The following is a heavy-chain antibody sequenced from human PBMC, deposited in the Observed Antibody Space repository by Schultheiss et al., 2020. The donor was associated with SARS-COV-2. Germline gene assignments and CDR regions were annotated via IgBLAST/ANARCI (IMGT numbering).Heavy chain of an antibody. CDR1: GFTFSAYW. Sequence: GGSLRLSCAASGFTFSAYWMSWVRQAPERGLEWVANIKEDGSEKTYVDSVKGRFTISRDNAKNSLYLQMNSLRAEDTAVYYCARDSSSWYYYGMDVWGQGTTVTVSS. V-gene: IGHV3-7*01. J-gene: IGHJ6*02. CDR2: IKEDGSEK. CDR3: ARDSSSWYYYGMDV. D-gene: IGHD6-13*01.